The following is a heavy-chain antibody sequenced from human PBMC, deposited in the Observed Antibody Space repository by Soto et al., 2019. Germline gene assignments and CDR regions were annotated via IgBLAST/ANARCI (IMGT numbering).Heavy chain of an antibody. CDR3: AKPGLRYCSGGSCYPFDY. Sequence: GGSLRLSCAASGFTFSSYAMSWVRQAPGKGLEWVSAISGDIGSTYYADSVKGRFTISRDNSKNTLYLQLNSLRAEDTAVYYCAKPGLRYCSGGSCYPFDYWGQGTLVTVSS. CDR1: GFTFSSYA. D-gene: IGHD2-15*01. V-gene: IGHV3-23*01. J-gene: IGHJ4*02. CDR2: ISGDIGST.